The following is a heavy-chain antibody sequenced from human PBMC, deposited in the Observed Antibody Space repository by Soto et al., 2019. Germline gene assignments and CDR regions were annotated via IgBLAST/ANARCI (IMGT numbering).Heavy chain of an antibody. Sequence: SETLSLTCTVSGGSISSYYWSWIRQPPGKGLEWMGYIYYSGSTNYNPSLKSRVTISVDTSKNQFSLKLSSVTAADTAVYYCARDLSGSGSYWFDPWGQGTLVTVSS. CDR2: IYYSGST. CDR1: GGSISSYY. CDR3: ARDLSGSGSYWFDP. D-gene: IGHD3-10*01. J-gene: IGHJ5*02. V-gene: IGHV4-59*01.